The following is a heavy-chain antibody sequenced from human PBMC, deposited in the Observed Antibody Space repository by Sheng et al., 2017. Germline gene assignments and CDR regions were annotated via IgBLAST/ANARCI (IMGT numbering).Heavy chain of an antibody. Sequence: QVQLVQSGAEVKKPGASVKVSCKASGYTFTGYYMHWVRQAPGQGLEWMGWINPNSGGTNYAQKFQGRVTMTRDTSISTAYMELSRLRSDNTAVYYCARLPSLQHSGSYHGDYWGQGTLVTVSS. J-gene: IGHJ4*02. V-gene: IGHV1-2*02. D-gene: IGHD1-26*01. CDR1: GYTFTGYY. CDR2: INPNSGGT. CDR3: ARLPSLQHSGSYHGDY.